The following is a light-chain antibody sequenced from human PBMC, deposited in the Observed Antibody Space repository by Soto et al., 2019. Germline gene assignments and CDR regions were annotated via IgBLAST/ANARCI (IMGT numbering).Light chain of an antibody. CDR1: QTISSNY. CDR2: GAS. CDR3: QQYNNWPPWT. Sequence: EIVLTQAPGTLSLSPGERATLSCRASQTISSNYLVWYQQKPGQAPRLLIYGASTRATGIPDRFSGSGSGTDFTPTISSLQSEDFAVYYCQQYNNWPPWTFGRGTKVDIK. V-gene: IGKV3-20*01. J-gene: IGKJ1*01.